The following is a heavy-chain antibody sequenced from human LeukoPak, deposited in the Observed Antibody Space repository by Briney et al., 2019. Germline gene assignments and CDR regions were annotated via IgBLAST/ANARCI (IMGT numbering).Heavy chain of an antibody. CDR1: GGSISSYY. V-gene: IGHV4-59*01. Sequence: SETLSLTCTVSGGSISSYYWSWIRQPPGKGLEWIGYIYYSGSTNYNPSLKSRVTISVDTSKNQFSLKLSSVTAADTAVYYCARVREDDSSGAYYYYYGMGVWGQGTTVTVSS. D-gene: IGHD3-22*01. CDR2: IYYSGST. CDR3: ARVREDDSSGAYYYYYGMGV. J-gene: IGHJ6*02.